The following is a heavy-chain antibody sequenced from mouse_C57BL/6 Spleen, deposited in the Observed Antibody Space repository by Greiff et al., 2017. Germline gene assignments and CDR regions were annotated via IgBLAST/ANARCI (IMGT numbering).Heavy chain of an antibody. CDR1: GYTFTSYW. CDR2: IDPSDSYT. D-gene: IGHD1-1*01. J-gene: IGHJ4*01. V-gene: IGHV1-59*01. Sequence: QVQLQQPGAELVRPGTSVKLSCKASGYTFTSYWMHWVKQRPGQGLEWIGVIDPSDSYTNYNQKFKGQATLTVDTSSSTAYMQLSSLTSEDSAVYYCHYYGSKYAMDYWGQGTSVTVSS. CDR3: HYYGSKYAMDY.